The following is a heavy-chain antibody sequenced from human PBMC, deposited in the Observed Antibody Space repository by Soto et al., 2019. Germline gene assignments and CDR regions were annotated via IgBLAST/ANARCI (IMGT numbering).Heavy chain of an antibody. CDR2: ISGSGGST. CDR3: AKEGLRYFDWLLYDAFDI. J-gene: IGHJ3*02. Sequence: GGSIRLSCAPSGLTFSSYAMSWARQPPGKGLEWVSAISGSGGSTYYADSVKGRFTISRDNSKNTLYLQMNSLRAEDTAVYYCAKEGLRYFDWLLYDAFDIWGQGTMVTVSS. V-gene: IGHV3-23*01. D-gene: IGHD3-9*01. CDR1: GLTFSSYA.